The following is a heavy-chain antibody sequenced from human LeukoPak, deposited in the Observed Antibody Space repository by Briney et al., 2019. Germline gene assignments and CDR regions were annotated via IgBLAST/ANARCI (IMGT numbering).Heavy chain of an antibody. CDR1: GYTFTGYY. J-gene: IGHJ4*02. CDR3: ARVDGIVVAGILDY. D-gene: IGHD6-19*01. V-gene: IGHV1-2*02. CDR2: INPNSGGT. Sequence: ASVKVSCKASGYTFTGYYMHWVRQAPGQGLEWMGWINPNSGGTNYAQKFQGRVTMTRDTSISTAYMELSRLRSDDTAVYYCARVDGIVVAGILDYWGQGTLVTVSS.